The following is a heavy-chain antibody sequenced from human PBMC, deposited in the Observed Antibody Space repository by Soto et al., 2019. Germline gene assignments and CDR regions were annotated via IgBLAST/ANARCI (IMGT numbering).Heavy chain of an antibody. V-gene: IGHV3-30-3*01. J-gene: IGHJ5*02. CDR1: GFTFSSYA. CDR3: ARDPGCGGGCESGGGGGWFDA. D-gene: IGHD2-21*01. Sequence: QVQLVESGGGVVQPGRSLRLSCAASGFTFSSYAMHWVRQAPGKGLEWVAVISYDGSNKYYADSVKGRFTISRDNSKNTLYLQMNSLRAEDTAVYYCARDPGCGGGCESGGGGGWFDAWGQGTLVTVSS. CDR2: ISYDGSNK.